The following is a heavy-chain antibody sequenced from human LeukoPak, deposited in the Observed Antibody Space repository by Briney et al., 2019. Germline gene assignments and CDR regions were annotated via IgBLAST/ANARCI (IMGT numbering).Heavy chain of an antibody. V-gene: IGHV1-18*04. Sequence: GASVKVSCKASGYTFTSYGISWVRQAPGQGLEWMGWISAYNGNTNYAQKLQGRVTMTTDTSTSTVYMKLRSLRSDATAGYYCAGGGNVFGGMDVWGKGTTVTVSS. CDR2: ISAYNGNT. CDR3: AGGGNVFGGMDV. J-gene: IGHJ6*04. CDR1: GYTFTSYG. D-gene: IGHD1-1*01.